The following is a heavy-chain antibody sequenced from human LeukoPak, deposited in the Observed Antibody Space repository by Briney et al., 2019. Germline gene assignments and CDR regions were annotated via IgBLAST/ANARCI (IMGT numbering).Heavy chain of an antibody. CDR3: ARDSAAVAV. V-gene: IGHV4-39*07. Sequence: SETLSLTCTVSGASITNGFYYWGRIRQPPGKELEWIGSFYYGGTTYYNPSLKSRVTISVDTSKNHFSLKLNSATAADTAIYYCARDSAAVAVWGQGTQVTVSS. D-gene: IGHD6-19*01. CDR2: FYYGGTT. J-gene: IGHJ4*02. CDR1: GASITNGFYY.